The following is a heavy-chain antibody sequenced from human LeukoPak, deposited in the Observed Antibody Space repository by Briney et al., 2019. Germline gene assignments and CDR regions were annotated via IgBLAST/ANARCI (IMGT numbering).Heavy chain of an antibody. CDR2: KRYHGSNK. CDR1: GFTLSPYC. CDR3: AKDGYSYGLRQDLDY. J-gene: IGHJ4*02. V-gene: IGHV3-30*02. D-gene: IGHD5-18*01. Sequence: GGSLSLLCAVSGFTLSPYCMQGVRQARAKGRECVAYKRYHGSNKYYGGAVKGRFTISRDNSKNTLYLQMNSLRAEDTAVYYCAKDGYSYGLRQDLDYWGQGSLVTVSS.